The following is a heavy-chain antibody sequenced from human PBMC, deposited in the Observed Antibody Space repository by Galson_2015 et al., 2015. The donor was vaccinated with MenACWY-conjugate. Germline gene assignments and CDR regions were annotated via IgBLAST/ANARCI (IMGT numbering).Heavy chain of an antibody. CDR3: ARENRITFGGVIVGVYNWFDP. J-gene: IGHJ5*02. CDR2: IYHSGST. D-gene: IGHD3-16*02. V-gene: IGHV4-38-2*02. CDR1: GYSISSGYY. Sequence: SETLSLTCAVSGYSISSGYYWGWIRQPPGKGLEWIESIYHSGSTYYNPSLKSRVTISVDTSKNQFSLKLSSVTAADTAVYYCARENRITFGGVIVGVYNWFDPWGQGTLVTVSS.